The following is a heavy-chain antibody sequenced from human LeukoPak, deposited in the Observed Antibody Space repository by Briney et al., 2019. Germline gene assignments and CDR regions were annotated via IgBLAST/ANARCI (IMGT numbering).Heavy chain of an antibody. J-gene: IGHJ4*02. D-gene: IGHD3-3*01. V-gene: IGHV3-74*01. CDR3: WYFSQGVFDY. CDR2: INTDGSST. Sequence: GGSLRLSCAASGFTFSSYWMHWVRQAPGKGLVWVSRINTDGSSTNYADSVTGRFTMSRDNAKNTLYLQMNSLRAEDTAVYYCWYFSQGVFDYWGQGTLVTVSS. CDR1: GFTFSSYW.